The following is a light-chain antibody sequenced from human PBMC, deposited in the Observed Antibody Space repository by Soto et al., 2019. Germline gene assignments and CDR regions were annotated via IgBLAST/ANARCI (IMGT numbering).Light chain of an antibody. CDR1: QGISSY. CDR3: QQVNTYPLT. CDR2: AAS. Sequence: IRMTQSPSSFSASTGDRVTITCRASQGISSYLAWYQQKPGKAPNLLIYAASTLQSGVPSRFSGSGSGTDFTLTISSLQPEDFGTYYCQQVNTYPLTFGGGTKVDIK. J-gene: IGKJ4*01. V-gene: IGKV1-8*01.